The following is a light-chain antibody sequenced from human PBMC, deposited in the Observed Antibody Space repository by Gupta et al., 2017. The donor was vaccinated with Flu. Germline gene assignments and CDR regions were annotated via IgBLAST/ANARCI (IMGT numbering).Light chain of an antibody. CDR1: NSDIGTYNV. CDR2: EVT. Sequence: QSALTQPASVSGSPGQSITISCTGTNSDIGTYNVVSWYQQHPGKAPKLMIYEVTKRPSGVSNRFSGSKSGNTASLTISGCQAEDEAHDYCCSYAGSRPVLFGGGTKLTVL. CDR3: CSYAGSRPVL. J-gene: IGLJ2*01. V-gene: IGLV2-23*02.